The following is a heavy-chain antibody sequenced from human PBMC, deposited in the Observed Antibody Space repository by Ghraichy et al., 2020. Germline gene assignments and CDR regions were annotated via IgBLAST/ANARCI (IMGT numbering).Heavy chain of an antibody. CDR3: AVVSFGVVRGRPGYFYYYGMDV. J-gene: IGHJ6*02. CDR1: GGTFNTYA. Sequence: SVKVSCKGSGGTFNTYAVYWVRQAPEQGLEWMGGIIPIFGTANYEQRFQGRVRITADESTSTAYMELSSLRSEDTAVYYCAVVSFGVVRGRPGYFYYYGMDVWGQGTTVTVSS. CDR2: IIPIFGTA. V-gene: IGHV1-69*13. D-gene: IGHD3-3*01.